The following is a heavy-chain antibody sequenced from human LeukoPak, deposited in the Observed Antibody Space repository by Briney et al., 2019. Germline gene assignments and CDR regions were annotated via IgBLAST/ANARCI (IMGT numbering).Heavy chain of an antibody. CDR2: IYYSGST. CDR3: ARRFELMVRGVPITGFDP. J-gene: IGHJ5*02. V-gene: IGHV4-59*12. CDR1: GGSISSYY. D-gene: IGHD3-10*01. Sequence: PSETLSLTCTVSGGSISSYYWSWIRQPPGKGLEWIGYIYYSGSTNYNPSLKSRVTISVDTSKNQFSLKLSSVTAADTAVYYCARRFELMVRGVPITGFDPWGQGTLVTVSS.